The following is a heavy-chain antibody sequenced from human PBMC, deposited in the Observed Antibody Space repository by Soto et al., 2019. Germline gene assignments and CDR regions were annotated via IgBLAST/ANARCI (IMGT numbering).Heavy chain of an antibody. V-gene: IGHV5-51*01. CDR3: ARIRDDYGGAHDY. D-gene: IGHD4-17*01. CDR2: IYPGDSDT. CDR1: GDSCTSYW. J-gene: IGHJ4*02. Sequence: ESLKIWFKGSGDSCTSYWIGWVRQMPGKGLEWMGIIYPGDSDTRYSPSFQGQVTISADKSISTAYLQWSSLKASDTAMYYCARIRDDYGGAHDYWGQGTLVTVSS.